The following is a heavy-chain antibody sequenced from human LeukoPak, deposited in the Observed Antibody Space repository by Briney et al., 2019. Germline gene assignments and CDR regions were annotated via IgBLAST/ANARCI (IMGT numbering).Heavy chain of an antibody. CDR3: ASPTRSCPYYDILTGYYKGGYYFDY. CDR2: IYYSECT. CDR1: GVSISSSSYY. V-gene: IGHV4-39*01. D-gene: IGHD3-9*01. Sequence: ASETLSLTCTVSGVSISSSSYYWGCLRQPPGKGLELIGGIYYSECTYYNPSLKSRVTISVDTPKYQVYTRLRSVTAADPAVYYCASPTRSCPYYDILTGYYKGGYYFDYGGQGNLVPVSS. J-gene: IGHJ4*02.